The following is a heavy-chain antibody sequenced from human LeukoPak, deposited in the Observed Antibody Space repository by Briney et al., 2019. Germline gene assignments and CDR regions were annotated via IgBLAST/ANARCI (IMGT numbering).Heavy chain of an antibody. CDR1: GFTFSSYG. V-gene: IGHV3-23*01. J-gene: IGHJ4*02. CDR2: ISGSGGST. Sequence: GGSLRLSCAASGFTFSSYGMSWVRQAPGKGLGWVSAISGSGGSTYYADSVKGRFTISRDNSKNTLYLQMNSLRAEDTAVYYCASRGYTYGYGQDYWGQGTLVTVSS. D-gene: IGHD5-18*01. CDR3: ASRGYTYGYGQDY.